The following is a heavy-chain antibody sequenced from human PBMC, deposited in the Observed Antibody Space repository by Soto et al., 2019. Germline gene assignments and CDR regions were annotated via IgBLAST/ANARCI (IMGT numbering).Heavy chain of an antibody. CDR2: IYYSGST. D-gene: IGHD3-10*01. V-gene: IGHV4-59*01. CDR3: ARTRFGAAAGTEWFDP. Sequence: SETLSLTCTVSGDSLISYYWSWIRQPPGKGLEWIGYIYYSGSTNYNPSLKSRVTMSVDTSKNQFSLKLTSVTAADTAVYYCARTRFGAAAGTEWFDPWGQGTLVTVSS. CDR1: GDSLISYY. J-gene: IGHJ5*02.